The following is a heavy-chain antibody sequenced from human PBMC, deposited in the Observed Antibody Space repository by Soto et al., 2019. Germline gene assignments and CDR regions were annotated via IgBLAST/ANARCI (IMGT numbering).Heavy chain of an antibody. CDR3: ARDRSSSWYGDH. V-gene: IGHV1-18*01. J-gene: IGHJ4*02. D-gene: IGHD6-13*01. CDR1: GYTFASYG. CDR2: ISVYNGNT. Sequence: QVQLVQCGPEVKQPGASVKVSCKASGYTFASYGVTCVRQAPGQGLEWMGWISVYNGNTNYAQKLQGRVSMTADTSTNTAYMELRSLRSDDTAVYFCARDRSSSWYGDHWGQGTLVTVSS.